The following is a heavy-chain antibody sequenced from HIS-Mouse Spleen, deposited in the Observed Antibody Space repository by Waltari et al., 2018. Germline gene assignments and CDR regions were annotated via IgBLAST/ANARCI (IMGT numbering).Heavy chain of an antibody. CDR3: ARDLWAADAFDI. D-gene: IGHD1-26*01. J-gene: IGHJ3*02. Sequence: QVQLVQSGAEVKKPGASVKVSCKASGYTFTGYYMPWVRQARGQGLGWMGWSNPNSGGTKYAQKFQGRVTMTRDTSISTAYMELSRLRSDDTAVYYCARDLWAADAFDIWGQGTMVTVSS. CDR1: GYTFTGYY. V-gene: IGHV1-2*02. CDR2: SNPNSGGT.